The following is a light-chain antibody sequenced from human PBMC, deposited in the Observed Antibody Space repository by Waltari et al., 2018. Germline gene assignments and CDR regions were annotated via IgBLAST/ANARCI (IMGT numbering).Light chain of an antibody. CDR2: AAS. J-gene: IGKJ2*01. CDR3: QQSYSTPPDT. CDR1: QSISSY. Sequence: DIQMTQSPSSLSASVGDRVTITCRASQSISSYLNWYQQKPGKAPKLLIYAASSLQSGGPSMCRVSGSGKDFTLTISSLQPEDFATYYCQQSYSTPPDTFGQGTKLEIK. V-gene: IGKV1-39*01.